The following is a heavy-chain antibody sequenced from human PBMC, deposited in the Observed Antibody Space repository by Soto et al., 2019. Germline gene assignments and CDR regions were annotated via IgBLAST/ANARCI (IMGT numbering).Heavy chain of an antibody. CDR2: ISYDGSNK. CDR1: GFTLSSYG. V-gene: IGHV3-30*18. J-gene: IGHJ4*02. CDR3: AKDHSGWYADY. D-gene: IGHD6-19*01. Sequence: GGSLRLSCAASGFTLSSYGMHWVRQAPGKGLEWVAVISYDGSNKYYADSVKGRFTISRDNSKNTLYLQMNSLRAEDTAVYYCAKDHSGWYADYWGQGTLVTVSS.